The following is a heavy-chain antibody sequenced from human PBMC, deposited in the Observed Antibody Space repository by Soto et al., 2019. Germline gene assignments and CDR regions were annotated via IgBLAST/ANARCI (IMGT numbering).Heavy chain of an antibody. CDR3: ARDSPRSGYNPLDY. J-gene: IGHJ4*02. Sequence: PGGSLRLSCAASGFTFSSYSMNWVRQAPGKGLEWVSSISSSSSNIYYADSVKGRFTISRDNAKNSLYLQMNSLRAEDTAVYYCARDSPRSGYNPLDYWGQGTLVTLSS. CDR1: GFTFSSYS. V-gene: IGHV3-21*01. CDR2: ISSSSSNI. D-gene: IGHD3-22*01.